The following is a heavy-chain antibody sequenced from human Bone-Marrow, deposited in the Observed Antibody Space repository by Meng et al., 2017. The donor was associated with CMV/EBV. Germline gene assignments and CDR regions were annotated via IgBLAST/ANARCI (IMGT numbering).Heavy chain of an antibody. V-gene: IGHV1-2*02. CDR3: ARVGLKLERRNCYFDY. CDR1: GYTFTGYY. J-gene: IGHJ4*02. CDR2: INPNSGGT. Sequence: ASVKVSCKASGYTFTGYYMHWVRQAPGQGLEWMGWINPNSGGTNYAQKFQGRVTMTRDTSISTAYMELSRLRSDDTAVYYCARVGLKLERRNCYFDYWGQGTLVTSPQ. D-gene: IGHD1-1*01.